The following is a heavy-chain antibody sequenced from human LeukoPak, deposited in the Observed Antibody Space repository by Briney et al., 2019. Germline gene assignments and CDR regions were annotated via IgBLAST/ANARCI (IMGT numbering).Heavy chain of an antibody. CDR3: ARVEAGGYFDY. D-gene: IGHD6-25*01. CDR1: GGSIRSGGYY. J-gene: IGHJ4*02. V-gene: IGHV4-31*03. CDR2: VFYTGAT. Sequence: SQTLSLTCTVSGGSIRSGGYYWSWIRQHPGRGLEWIGYVFYTGATYYNPSLESRVTISGDTSKNQFSVKLSSVTAADTAVYYCARVEAGGYFDYWGQGTLVTVSS.